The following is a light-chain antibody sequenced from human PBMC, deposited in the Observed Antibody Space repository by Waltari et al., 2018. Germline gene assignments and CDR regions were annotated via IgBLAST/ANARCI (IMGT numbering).Light chain of an antibody. J-gene: IGLJ2*01. Sequence: QSALTQPPSASGSPGPPVPTSCPSTSTAIGVYNYVSWYQQPPGKAPKLLIYEVSERPSGVPDRFSGSKSGITASLTVFGLQTEDEADYYCASFAGSNTLFGGGTKLTVL. V-gene: IGLV2-8*01. CDR3: ASFAGSNTL. CDR2: EVS. CDR1: STAIGVYNY.